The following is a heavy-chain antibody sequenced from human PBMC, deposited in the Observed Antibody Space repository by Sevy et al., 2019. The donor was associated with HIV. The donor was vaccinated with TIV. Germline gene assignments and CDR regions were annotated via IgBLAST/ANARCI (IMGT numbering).Heavy chain of an antibody. D-gene: IGHD5-12*01. CDR2: ISYDGSNK. V-gene: IGHV3-30*18. CDR3: AKWSMGGARWLQLGAFDI. Sequence: GGSLRLSCAASGFTFSSYGMHWVRQAPGKGLEWVAVISYDGSNKYYGDSVKGRFTISRDNSKNTLHLQMNGLRAEDTAVYYCAKWSMGGARWLQLGAFDIWGQGTMVTVSS. CDR1: GFTFSSYG. J-gene: IGHJ3*02.